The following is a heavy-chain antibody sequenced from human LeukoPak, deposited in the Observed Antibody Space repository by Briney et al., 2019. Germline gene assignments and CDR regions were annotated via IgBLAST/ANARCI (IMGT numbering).Heavy chain of an antibody. CDR3: AREVGDIVVVPAAKDYYGMDV. CDR2: IWYDGSNK. D-gene: IGHD2-2*01. CDR1: GFTFRSYG. Sequence: GRSLRLSCAASGFTFRSYGMHWVRQAPGKGLEWVAVIWYDGSNKYYADSVKGRFTISRDNSKNTLYLQMNSLRAEDTAVYYCAREVGDIVVVPAAKDYYGMDVWGQGTTVTVSS. J-gene: IGHJ6*02. V-gene: IGHV3-33*01.